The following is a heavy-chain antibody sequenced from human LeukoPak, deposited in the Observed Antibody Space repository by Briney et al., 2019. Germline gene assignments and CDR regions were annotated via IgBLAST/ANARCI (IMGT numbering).Heavy chain of an antibody. J-gene: IGHJ6*03. CDR2: ISAYNGNT. V-gene: IGHV1-18*01. Sequence: ASVKVSCKASGYTFTSYGTSWVRQAPGQGLEWMGWISAYNGNTNYAQKLQGRVTMTTDTSTSTAYMELRSLRSDDTAVYYCARDMGVVVPAAIYGYYYYYMDVWGKGPRSPSP. CDR1: GYTFTSYG. CDR3: ARDMGVVVPAAIYGYYYYYMDV. D-gene: IGHD2-2*02.